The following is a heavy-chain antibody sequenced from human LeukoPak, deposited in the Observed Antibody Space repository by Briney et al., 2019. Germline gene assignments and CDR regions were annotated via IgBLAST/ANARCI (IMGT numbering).Heavy chain of an antibody. CDR2: IYYSGST. V-gene: IGHV4-39*07. Sequence: ASETLSLTCTVSGGSISSTTYYWDWIRQPPGKGLEWIGSIYYSGSTYYNPSLKSRVTISVDTSKNQFSLKLSSVTAADTAVYYCASPGGYGSGSYYGPFDYWGQGTLVTVSS. CDR1: GGSISSTTYY. CDR3: ASPGGYGSGSYYGPFDY. D-gene: IGHD3-10*01. J-gene: IGHJ4*02.